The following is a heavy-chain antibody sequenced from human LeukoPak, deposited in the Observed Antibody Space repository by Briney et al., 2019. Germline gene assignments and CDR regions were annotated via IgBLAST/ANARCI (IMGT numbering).Heavy chain of an antibody. Sequence: PGGSLRLSCAASGFTFSSYGMHWVRQAPGKGLEWVSGINNSGGSTYYADSVKGRFTSSRDNSKNTLYLQMNSLRAEDTAIYYCAKDKVPAVTDYYYYMDVWGKGTTVTVSS. CDR3: AKDKVPAVTDYYYYMDV. CDR2: INNSGGST. J-gene: IGHJ6*03. D-gene: IGHD2-2*01. V-gene: IGHV3-23*01. CDR1: GFTFSSYG.